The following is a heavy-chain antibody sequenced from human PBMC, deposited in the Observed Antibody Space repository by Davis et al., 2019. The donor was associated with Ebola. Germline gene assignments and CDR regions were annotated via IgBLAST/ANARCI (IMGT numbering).Heavy chain of an antibody. CDR3: ARDTGPSRVAGKAFDI. CDR1: GFTVSSYS. D-gene: IGHD6-19*01. V-gene: IGHV3-48*02. CDR2: ISSSSSTI. J-gene: IGHJ3*02. Sequence: PGGSLRLSCAASGFTVSSYSMNWVRQAPGKGLEWVSYISSSSSTIYYADSVKSRFTISRDNAKNSLYLQMNSLRDEDTAVYYCARDTGPSRVAGKAFDIWGQGTMVTVSS.